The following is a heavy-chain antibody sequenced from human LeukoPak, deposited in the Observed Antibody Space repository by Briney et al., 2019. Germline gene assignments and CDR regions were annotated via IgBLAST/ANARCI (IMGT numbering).Heavy chain of an antibody. CDR2: ISAYNGNT. J-gene: IGHJ5*02. D-gene: IGHD2-2*01. Sequence: ASVKVSCKASGYTFTSYGISWVRQAPGQGLEWMGWISAYNGNTNCAQKLQGRVTMTTDTSTSTAYMELRSLRSDDTAVYYCARVACSSTSCPGWFDPWGQGTLVTVSS. CDR1: GYTFTSYG. CDR3: ARVACSSTSCPGWFDP. V-gene: IGHV1-18*01.